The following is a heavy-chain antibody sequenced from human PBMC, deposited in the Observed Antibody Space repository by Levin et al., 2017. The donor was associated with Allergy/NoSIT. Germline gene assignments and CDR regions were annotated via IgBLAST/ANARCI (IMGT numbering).Heavy chain of an antibody. Sequence: SQTLSLTCSVPGDSISRGFYYWSWIRQPAGEGLEWIGRIYVTGSTTYSPSLKSRVTISLDRSKDQVSLKINSVTAADTAVYYCARDLDGFSCYKPYCYMDVWGKGTTVTVSS. D-gene: IGHD2-15*01. CDR3: ARDLDGFSCYKPYCYMDV. J-gene: IGHJ6*03. V-gene: IGHV4-61*02. CDR2: IYVTGST. CDR1: GDSISRGFYY.